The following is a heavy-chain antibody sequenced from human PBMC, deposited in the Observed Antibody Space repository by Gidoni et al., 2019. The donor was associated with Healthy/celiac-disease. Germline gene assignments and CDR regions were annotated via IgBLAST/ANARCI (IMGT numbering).Heavy chain of an antibody. V-gene: IGHV3-7*01. CDR3: ARDQVGSSSWVRDYYYYYMDV. CDR1: GFTFSSYW. J-gene: IGHJ6*03. Sequence: EVQLVESGGGLVQPGGSLRLSCAASGFTFSSYWMSWVRQAPGKGMEWVANIKQDGSEKYYVDSVKGRFTISRDNAKNSLYLQMNSLRAEDTAVYYCARDQVGSSSWVRDYYYYYMDVWGKGTTVTVSS. D-gene: IGHD6-13*01. CDR2: IKQDGSEK.